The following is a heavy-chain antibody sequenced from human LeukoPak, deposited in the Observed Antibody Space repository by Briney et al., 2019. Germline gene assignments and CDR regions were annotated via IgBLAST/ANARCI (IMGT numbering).Heavy chain of an antibody. J-gene: IGHJ4*02. CDR3: ARVGEWSGLLDY. D-gene: IGHD3-3*01. Sequence: SETLSLTCTVSGGSISSYYWSWIRQPPGKGLEWIGYIYYSGSTNYNPSLKSRVTISVDTSKNQFSLKLSSVTAADTAVYYCARVGEWSGLLDYWGQGTLVTVSS. V-gene: IGHV4-59*01. CDR1: GGSISSYY. CDR2: IYYSGST.